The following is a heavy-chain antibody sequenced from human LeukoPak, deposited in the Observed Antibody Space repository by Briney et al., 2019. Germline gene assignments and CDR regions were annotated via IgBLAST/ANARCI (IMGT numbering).Heavy chain of an antibody. CDR3: ARDGRGGRENWFDP. CDR2: ILPIFGTT. D-gene: IGHD2-15*01. J-gene: IGHJ5*02. Sequence: SVKVSCKASGGTFSNYAFSWVRQAPGQGLEWMGRILPIFGTTNYAQNFQGRVTITADKYTSTVYMELRSLRSEDTAVYYCARDGRGGRENWFDPWGQGTLVTVTS. CDR1: GGTFSNYA. V-gene: IGHV1-69*06.